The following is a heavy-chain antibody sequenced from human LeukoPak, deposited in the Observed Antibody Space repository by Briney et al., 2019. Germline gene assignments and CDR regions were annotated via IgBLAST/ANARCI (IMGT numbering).Heavy chain of an antibody. V-gene: IGHV4-61*05. CDR1: GGSISSSSYY. CDR2: IYYSGST. Sequence: PSETLSLTCTVSGGSISSSSYYWGWIRQPPGKGLEWIGYIYYSGSTNYNPSLKSRVTMSVDTSKNQFSLKLSSVTAADTALYYCARHQSPRPHSFDYWGQGTLVTVSS. CDR3: ARHQSPRPHSFDY. J-gene: IGHJ4*02.